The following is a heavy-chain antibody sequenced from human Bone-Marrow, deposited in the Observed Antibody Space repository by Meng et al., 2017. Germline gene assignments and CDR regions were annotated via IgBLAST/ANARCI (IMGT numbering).Heavy chain of an antibody. D-gene: IGHD6-19*01. CDR2: IYHGGDT. J-gene: IGHJ4*02. V-gene: IGHV4/OR15-8*02. CDR3: ASWIYSCGWQ. Sequence: SETLSLTCVVSGGSIRSIDWWSWVRQPPGKGLEWIGEIYHGGDTNYNPSLKSRVTIAIDKSKNQFSLKLSSVTAADTSVYYCASWIYSCGWQWGQGALVTVSS. CDR1: GGSIRSIDW.